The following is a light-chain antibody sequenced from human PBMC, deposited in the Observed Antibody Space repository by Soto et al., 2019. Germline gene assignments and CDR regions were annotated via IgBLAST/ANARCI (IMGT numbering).Light chain of an antibody. Sequence: DIQMTQSPSTLSASVGDRVTITCRASQSITDWLSWYQQKPGKAPKFLIYKASNLEGGVPSRFSGSGSGTDFTLTMSRLQPDDFATYYRQSWYAYSWTFGPGTQLEVK. J-gene: IGKJ1*01. CDR2: KAS. CDR1: QSITDW. CDR3: QSWYAYSWT. V-gene: IGKV1-5*03.